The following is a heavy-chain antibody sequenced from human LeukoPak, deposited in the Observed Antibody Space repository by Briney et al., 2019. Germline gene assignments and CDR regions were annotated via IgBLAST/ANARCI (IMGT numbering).Heavy chain of an antibody. J-gene: IGHJ4*02. Sequence: GGSLRLSCEASGFTFDDYTMHWVRQAPGKGLEWVSLISWDGDSTDYAESVKGRFTVSRDNRENSLYLQLSSLRPEDTALYYCAKDRGPLAVYEPLDYWGQGTLVTVSS. CDR1: GFTFDDYT. CDR3: AKDRGPLAVYEPLDY. D-gene: IGHD2-8*02. CDR2: ISWDGDST. V-gene: IGHV3-43*01.